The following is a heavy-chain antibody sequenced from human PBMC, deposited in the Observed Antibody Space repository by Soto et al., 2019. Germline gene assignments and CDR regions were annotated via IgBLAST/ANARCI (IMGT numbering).Heavy chain of an antibody. CDR3: AKDQGSSWYEIDY. D-gene: IGHD6-13*01. V-gene: IGHV3-23*01. Sequence: EVQLLESGGGLVQPGGSLRLSCAASGFTFSNYAVTWVRQAPGKGLEWVSTISGSGGSTYYADSVKGRFTISRDNSKKTLYLQMTSLRAEDTAVYYCAKDQGSSWYEIDYWGQGTLVTVSS. CDR2: ISGSGGST. J-gene: IGHJ4*02. CDR1: GFTFSNYA.